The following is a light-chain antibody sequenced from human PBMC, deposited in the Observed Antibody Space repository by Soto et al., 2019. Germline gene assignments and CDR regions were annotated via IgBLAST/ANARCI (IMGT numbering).Light chain of an antibody. Sequence: QSVLTQPASVSGSPGQSITISCAGTSADIGAFNYVSWYQHHPDKAPKLLIYDVSHRPSGVSTRFSASKSANTASLTISGLQADDEADYYCSSYSTTSALVFGGGTQLTVL. V-gene: IGLV2-14*03. CDR3: SSYSTTSALV. J-gene: IGLJ7*01. CDR2: DVS. CDR1: SADIGAFNY.